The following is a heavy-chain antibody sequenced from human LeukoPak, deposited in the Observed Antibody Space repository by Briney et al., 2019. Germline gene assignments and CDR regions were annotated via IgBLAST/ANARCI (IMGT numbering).Heavy chain of an antibody. CDR3: ASAGLTYGSGSYFVY. CDR1: GFTFVDYG. CDR2: INWNGGST. D-gene: IGHD3-10*01. V-gene: IGHV3-20*04. Sequence: PGGSLRLSCAASGFTFVDYGMSWVRQAPGKGLEWVSGINWNGGSTGYADSVKGRFTISRDNAKNSLYLQMNSLRAEDTALYYCASAGLTYGSGSYFVYWRQGTLVSVSS. J-gene: IGHJ4*02.